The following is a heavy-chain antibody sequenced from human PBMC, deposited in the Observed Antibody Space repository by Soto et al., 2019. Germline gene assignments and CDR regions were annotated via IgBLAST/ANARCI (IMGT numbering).Heavy chain of an antibody. V-gene: IGHV3-23*01. CDR1: GFTFSSYA. J-gene: IGHJ3*02. D-gene: IGHD3-3*01. CDR2: ISGSGGST. Sequence: PGGSLRLSCAASGFTFSSYAINWVRQAPGKGLEWVSVISGSGGSTYYTDSVKGRFTISRDNSKNTLYRQMNSLRAEDTAVYYCAKVGLRFLKWYHDGFDIWGQGTMVTVSS. CDR3: AKVGLRFLKWYHDGFDI.